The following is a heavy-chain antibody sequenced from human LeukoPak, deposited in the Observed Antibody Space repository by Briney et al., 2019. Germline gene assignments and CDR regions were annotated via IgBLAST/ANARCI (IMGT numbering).Heavy chain of an antibody. CDR2: ISYDGSNK. CDR3: ARAYNSGWSLPFDP. Sequence: GGSLRLSCAASGFTFSSYAMHWVRQAPGKGLEWVAVISYDGSNKYYADSVKGRFTISRDNSKNTLYLQMNSLRVDDTAVYYCARAYNSGWSLPFDPWGQGTLVTVSS. D-gene: IGHD6-19*01. J-gene: IGHJ5*02. CDR1: GFTFSSYA. V-gene: IGHV3-30-3*01.